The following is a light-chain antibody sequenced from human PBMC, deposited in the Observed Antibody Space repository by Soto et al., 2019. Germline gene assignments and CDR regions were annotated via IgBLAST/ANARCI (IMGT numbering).Light chain of an antibody. CDR1: SSDVGGYNY. Sequence: QSALTQPASVSGSPGQSITISCTGTSSDVGGYNYVSWYQQHPGKAPKLMIYEVSNRPSGVSHRFSGYKSGNTASLTISGLQAEDEADYYCSSYTSSSTLVFGTGTKLTVL. V-gene: IGLV2-14*01. J-gene: IGLJ1*01. CDR2: EVS. CDR3: SSYTSSSTLV.